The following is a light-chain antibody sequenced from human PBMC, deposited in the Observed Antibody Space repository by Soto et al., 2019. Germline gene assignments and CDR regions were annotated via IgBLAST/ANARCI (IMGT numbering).Light chain of an antibody. CDR2: EVS. V-gene: IGLV2-14*01. Sequence: QFALTQPASVSGSPGQSITISCTGTSSDVGGYNYVSWYQQHPGKAPKLMIYEVSNRPSGVSNRFSGSESGNTASLTISGLQAEDEADYYCSSYTSSSTLDVFGTGTKVTVL. CDR1: SSDVGGYNY. J-gene: IGLJ1*01. CDR3: SSYTSSSTLDV.